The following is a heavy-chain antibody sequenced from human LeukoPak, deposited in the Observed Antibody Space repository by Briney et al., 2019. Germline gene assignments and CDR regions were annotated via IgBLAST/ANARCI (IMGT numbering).Heavy chain of an antibody. J-gene: IGHJ4*02. CDR2: INHSGST. Sequence: SETLSLTCAVYGGSFSGYYWSWIRQPPGKGLEWIGEINHSGSTNYNPSLKSRVTMSVDTSKNQFSLKLYSVTAADTALYYCARASYYGSTDYWGQGTLVTVSS. V-gene: IGHV4-34*01. D-gene: IGHD3-10*01. CDR3: ARASYYGSTDY. CDR1: GGSFSGYY.